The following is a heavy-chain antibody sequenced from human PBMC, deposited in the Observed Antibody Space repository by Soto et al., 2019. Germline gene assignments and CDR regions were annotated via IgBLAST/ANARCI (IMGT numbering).Heavy chain of an antibody. Sequence: QVTLKESGPVLVKPTEPLTLTCTVSGFSLSNARMGVSWIRQPPGKALEWLAHIFSNDEKSYSTSLKSRLTISKDTSKSQVVLTMTNMDPVDTATYYCAREVSFPYYYYMDVWGKGTTVTVSS. CDR2: IFSNDEK. CDR3: AREVSFPYYYYMDV. CDR1: GFSLSNARMG. J-gene: IGHJ6*03. V-gene: IGHV2-26*01.